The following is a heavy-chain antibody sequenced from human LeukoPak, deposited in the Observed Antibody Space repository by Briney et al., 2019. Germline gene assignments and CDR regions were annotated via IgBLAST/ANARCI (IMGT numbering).Heavy chain of an antibody. V-gene: IGHV3-15*01. D-gene: IGHD4-17*01. Sequence: GSLRLSCAASGFTFTYAWMSWVRQSPGKGLEWVGRIKRKTDGGTTDYPAPVKGRLTISRDEKQKTLYLQMHSLQTEDTAVYYCTTDPFFGDYGDYFDYWGQGTLVTVSS. CDR3: TTDPFFGDYGDYFDY. CDR1: GFTFTYAW. CDR2: IKRKTDGGTT. J-gene: IGHJ4*02.